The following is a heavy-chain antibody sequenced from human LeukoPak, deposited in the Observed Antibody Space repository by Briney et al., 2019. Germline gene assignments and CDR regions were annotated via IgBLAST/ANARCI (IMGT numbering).Heavy chain of an antibody. V-gene: IGHV3-23*01. CDR1: GFTFSSYA. D-gene: IGHD3-22*01. J-gene: IGHJ4*02. CDR3: AKGRGNSAYYHFDY. CDR2: ISGSGGNT. Sequence: SGGSLRLSCAASGFTFSSYAMTWVRQAPGKGLEWVSVISGSGGNTYYADSVKGRFTVSRDNSKNTLYLQMNSLRAEDTAVYCCAKGRGNSAYYHFDYWGQGTLVTVSS.